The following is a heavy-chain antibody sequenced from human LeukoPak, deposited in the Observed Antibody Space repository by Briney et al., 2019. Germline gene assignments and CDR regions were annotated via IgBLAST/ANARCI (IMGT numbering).Heavy chain of an antibody. CDR2: INHSGST. V-gene: IGHV4-34*01. Sequence: SETLSLTCAVYGGSFSGYYWSWIRQPPGKGLEGIGEINHSGSTNYNPSLKSRVTISVDTSKNQFSLKLSSVTAADTAVYYCARTLSISGSSRDDAFDIWGQGTMVTVSS. D-gene: IGHD1-26*01. CDR3: ARTLSISGSSRDDAFDI. J-gene: IGHJ3*02. CDR1: GGSFSGYY.